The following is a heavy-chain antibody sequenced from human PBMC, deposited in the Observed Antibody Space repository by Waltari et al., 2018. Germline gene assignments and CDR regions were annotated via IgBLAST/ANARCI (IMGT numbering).Heavy chain of an antibody. CDR1: ELTVTSNS. Sequence: EVQLVETGGGLIQPGGSLKIPCAASELTVTSNSMSCVRQAPGKGLEWVSVIYSGGGTHYAGSVKGRFTISRDNSKNTLHLQMNSLRAEDTAVYYCARVSLRDYYYGMDVWGQGTTVTVSS. V-gene: IGHV3-53*02. CDR3: ARVSLRDYYYGMDV. J-gene: IGHJ6*02. CDR2: IYSGGGT.